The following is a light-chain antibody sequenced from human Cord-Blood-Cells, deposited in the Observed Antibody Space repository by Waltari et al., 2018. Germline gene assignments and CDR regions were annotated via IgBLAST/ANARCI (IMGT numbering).Light chain of an antibody. V-gene: IGLV1-44*01. CDR2: SNN. CDR1: SSSIGSNT. J-gene: IGLJ3*02. Sequence: QSVLTQPPSAPAIPGPRVTIPCCGGSSSIGSNTVNWYQQLPGTAPKLLIYSNNQRRAGVPDRFSGAKTGTSASLAISGRQSEDEADYYCAAWDDSLNGWVFGGGTKLTVL. CDR3: AAWDDSLNGWV.